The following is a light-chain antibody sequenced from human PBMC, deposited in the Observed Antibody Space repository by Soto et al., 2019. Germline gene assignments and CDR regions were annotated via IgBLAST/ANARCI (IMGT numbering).Light chain of an antibody. CDR1: QNVRTF. J-gene: IGKJ1*01. Sequence: EVVLTQSPATLSLSPVERATLSGMASQNVRTFLDWYQQKPGQAPRLLIYGASNRATGIPARFSGSGSGTDFTLTISSLEPEDFAVYYCQQHSHWPPWTFGQGTKVDIK. V-gene: IGKV3-11*01. CDR2: GAS. CDR3: QQHSHWPPWT.